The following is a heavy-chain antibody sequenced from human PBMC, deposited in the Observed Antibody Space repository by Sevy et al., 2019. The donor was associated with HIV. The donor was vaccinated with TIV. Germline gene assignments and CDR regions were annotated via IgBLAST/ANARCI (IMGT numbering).Heavy chain of an antibody. CDR2: ISSSSSYT. V-gene: IGHV3-11*06. CDR3: AVEPGVAAAGTLNY. CDR1: GFTFSDYY. D-gene: IGHD6-13*01. J-gene: IGHJ4*01. Sequence: GGSLRLSCAASGFTFSDYYMSWIRQAPGKGLEWVSYISSSSSYTNYADSVKGRFTISRDNAKNSLYLQMNSLRAEDTAVYYCAVEPGVAAAGTLNYWGHGTLVTVSS.